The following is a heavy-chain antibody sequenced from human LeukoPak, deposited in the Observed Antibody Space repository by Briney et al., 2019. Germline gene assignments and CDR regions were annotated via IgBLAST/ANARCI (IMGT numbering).Heavy chain of an antibody. CDR3: ARGDGVRENWFDP. J-gene: IGHJ5*02. V-gene: IGHV1-69*05. CDR1: GGTFSSYA. CDR2: IIPIFGTA. Sequence: SVKVSCKASGGTFSSYAISWVRQAPGQGLEWKGGIIPIFGTANYAQKFQGRVTITTDESTSTAYMELSSLRSEDTAVYYCARGDGVRENWFDPWGQGTLVTVSS. D-gene: IGHD1-26*01.